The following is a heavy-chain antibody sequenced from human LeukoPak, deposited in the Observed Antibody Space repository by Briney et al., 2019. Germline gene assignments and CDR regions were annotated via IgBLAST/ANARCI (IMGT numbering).Heavy chain of an antibody. D-gene: IGHD2-2*01. Sequence: GGSLRLSCAASGFTYSSYSMNWVRQAPGKGLEWISYIGISSGNTKYADSVKGRFTISGDKAKNSVYLQMNSLRVEDTAVYYCARDTKYAFDNWGQGTLVTVSS. CDR1: GFTYSSYS. J-gene: IGHJ4*02. CDR3: ARDTKYAFDN. V-gene: IGHV3-48*01. CDR2: IGISSGNT.